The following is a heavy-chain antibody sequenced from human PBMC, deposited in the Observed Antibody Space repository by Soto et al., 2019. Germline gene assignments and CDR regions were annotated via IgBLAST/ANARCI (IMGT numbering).Heavy chain of an antibody. CDR1: GYTFTGYY. Sequence: ASVKVSCKASGYTFTGYYMHWVRQAPGQGLEWMGWINPNSGGTNYAQKFQGWVTMTRDTSISTAYMELSRLRSEDTAVYYCAWRSNYHSFDIWGRGTMVTVSS. D-gene: IGHD4-4*01. V-gene: IGHV1-2*04. CDR3: AWRSNYHSFDI. J-gene: IGHJ3*02. CDR2: INPNSGGT.